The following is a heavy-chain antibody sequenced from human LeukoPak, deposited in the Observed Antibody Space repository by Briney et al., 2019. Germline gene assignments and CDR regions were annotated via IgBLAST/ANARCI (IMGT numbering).Heavy chain of an antibody. D-gene: IGHD4-17*01. Sequence: GGSLRLSCAASGFTFSSYAMSWVRQAPGKGLEWVSAITGGGHSTYYADSVKGRFTISRDNSKNTLYLQLNSLTAEDTAIYYCTTYTVTPRHFDHWGQGTLVTVSS. CDR2: ITGGGHST. CDR3: TTYTVTPRHFDH. CDR1: GFTFSSYA. J-gene: IGHJ4*02. V-gene: IGHV3-23*01.